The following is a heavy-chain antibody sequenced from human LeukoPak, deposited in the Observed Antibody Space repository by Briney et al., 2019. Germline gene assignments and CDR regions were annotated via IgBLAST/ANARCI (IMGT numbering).Heavy chain of an antibody. J-gene: IGHJ1*01. CDR2: TSYDGNNK. Sequence: GGSLRLSRAASGFTFNSYALHWVRQAPGKGLEWVAVTSYDGNNKYYAESVKGRFTISRDNSKSMLYLHMNSLRPEDTAVYYCARGEDGFWSGYVEHWGQGTLVTVSP. CDR1: GFTFNSYA. CDR3: ARGEDGFWSGYVEH. D-gene: IGHD3-3*01. V-gene: IGHV3-30-3*01.